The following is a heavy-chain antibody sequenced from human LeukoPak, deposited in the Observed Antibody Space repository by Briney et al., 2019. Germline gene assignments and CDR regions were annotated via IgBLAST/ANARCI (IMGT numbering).Heavy chain of an antibody. V-gene: IGHV4-31*03. J-gene: IGHJ4*02. CDR1: GGSISSGDYY. CDR2: IYYSGST. Sequence: SQTLSLTCTVSGGSISSGDYYWSWLRQHPGTGLEWIGYIYYSGSTYYNPSLKSRVTISVDTSKNQFSLILSSVTAADTAVYYCARDRGGRTGDGLDFWGQGTLVTVSS. CDR3: ARDRGGRTGDGLDF. D-gene: IGHD4-17*01.